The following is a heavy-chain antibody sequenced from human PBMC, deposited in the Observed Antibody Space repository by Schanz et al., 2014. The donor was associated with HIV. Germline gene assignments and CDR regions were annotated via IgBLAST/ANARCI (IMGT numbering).Heavy chain of an antibody. CDR1: GFTFNNYG. V-gene: IGHV3-23*04. CDR3: AKWGDGYCYGGSCGGMFDY. CDR2: IGGSGITT. Sequence: DVQLVESGGGLVKRGGSLRLSCAASGFTFNNYGVNWVRQAPGKGLEWVSAIGGSGITTYYADSVKGRFTISRDNSKNTLYLQMNSLRDDDTAVYYCAKWGDGYCYGGSCGGMFDYWGQGTLVTVSS. J-gene: IGHJ4*02. D-gene: IGHD2-15*01.